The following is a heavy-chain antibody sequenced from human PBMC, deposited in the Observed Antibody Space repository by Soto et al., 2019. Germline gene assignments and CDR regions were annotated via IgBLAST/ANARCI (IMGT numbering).Heavy chain of an antibody. J-gene: IGHJ6*02. CDR1: GFTFSSYW. Sequence: GGALRRSCAASGFTFSSYWMIWVRQAPGKGLEWVAHIKQGGSETYYEDSVKGRFTISRDNAKNSLYPQMNSLRADDTAVYYCARDASYYSLWSGYYPSRNGMDVWGQGTTVTVSS. CDR2: IKQGGSET. D-gene: IGHD3-3*01. V-gene: IGHV3-7*01. CDR3: ARDASYYSLWSGYYPSRNGMDV.